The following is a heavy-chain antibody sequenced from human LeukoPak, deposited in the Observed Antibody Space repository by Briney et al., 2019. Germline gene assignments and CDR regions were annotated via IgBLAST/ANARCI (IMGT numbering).Heavy chain of an antibody. V-gene: IGHV5-51*01. J-gene: IGHJ4*02. D-gene: IGHD2-15*01. CDR2: IYPADSDT. Sequence: GESLKISCQVSGYIFTNYWIGWVRQMPGKGLESMGIIYPADSDTTYSPSFQGQVTISADKSISTVYLQWSSLKASDTAMYYCARRGCIGGSCYAYWGQGTLVTVSS. CDR3: ARRGCIGGSCYAY. CDR1: GYIFTNYW.